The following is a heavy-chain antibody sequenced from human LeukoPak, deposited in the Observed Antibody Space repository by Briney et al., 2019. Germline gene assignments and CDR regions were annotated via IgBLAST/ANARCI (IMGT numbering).Heavy chain of an antibody. CDR1: GGSISRDY. D-gene: IGHD6-19*01. CDR2: IYYSGST. Sequence: SETLSLTCTVSGGSISRDYWSWIRQPPGKGLEWIWYIYYSGSTNYNPSLKSRVTISVDTSKNQFSLKLSSVTAADTAVYYCARAGYSSGWYGGGYCYYYGMDVWGQGTTVTVSS. V-gene: IGHV4-59*01. J-gene: IGHJ6*02. CDR3: ARAGYSSGWYGGGYCYYYGMDV.